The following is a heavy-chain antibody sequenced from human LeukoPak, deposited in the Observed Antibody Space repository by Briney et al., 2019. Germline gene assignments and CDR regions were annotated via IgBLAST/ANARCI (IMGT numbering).Heavy chain of an antibody. Sequence: SGRSLRLSCAASGFTFSSYSMNWVRQAPGKGLEWVSSISSSSSYIYYADSVKGRFTISRDNAKNSLYLQMNSLRAEDTAVYYCASDVPNYYDSSGYYPSPFDYWGQGTLVTVSS. J-gene: IGHJ4*02. V-gene: IGHV3-21*01. CDR3: ASDVPNYYDSSGYYPSPFDY. CDR1: GFTFSSYS. CDR2: ISSSSSYI. D-gene: IGHD3-22*01.